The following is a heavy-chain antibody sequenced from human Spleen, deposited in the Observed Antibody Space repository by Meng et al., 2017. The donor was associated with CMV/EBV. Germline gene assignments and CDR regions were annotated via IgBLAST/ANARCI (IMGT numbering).Heavy chain of an antibody. D-gene: IGHD1-14*01. CDR2: ISAYNGSP. V-gene: IGHV1-18*01. CDR1: GYTFNIEG. CDR3: ARDDSKKAVEPDY. J-gene: IGHJ4*02. Sequence: CKASGYTFNIEGIRWVRQAPGQGLEWMGWISAYNGSPTSAPPLTARVTMTTDTSTNTVYMELRSLRSDDTAVYYCARDDSKKAVEPDYWGQGTLVTVSS.